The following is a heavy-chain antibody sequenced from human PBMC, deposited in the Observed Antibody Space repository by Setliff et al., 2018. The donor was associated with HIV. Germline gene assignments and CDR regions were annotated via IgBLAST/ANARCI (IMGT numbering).Heavy chain of an antibody. J-gene: IGHJ6*02. CDR2: IYHSGST. CDR3: ARDLRITMVRGVMRDYYYYGMDV. D-gene: IGHD3-10*01. CDR1: GGSISSSNW. V-gene: IGHV4-4*02. Sequence: SETLSLTCAVSGGSISSSNWWSWVRQPPGKGLEWIGEIYHSGSTNYNPSLKSRVTISIDKSKNQFSLKLSSVTAAETAVYYCARDLRITMVRGVMRDYYYYGMDVWGQGTTVTVSS.